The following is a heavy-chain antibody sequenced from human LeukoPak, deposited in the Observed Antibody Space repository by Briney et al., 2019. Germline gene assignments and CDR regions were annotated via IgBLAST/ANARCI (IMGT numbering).Heavy chain of an antibody. Sequence: GGSLRLSCAASGFTFSSYSMNWVRQAPEKGLEWVSAISGSGGSTYYADSVKGRFTISRDNSKNTLYLQMNSLRAEDTAVYYCAKNGRSSWYYYFDYWGQGTLVTVSS. CDR1: GFTFSSYS. CDR2: ISGSGGST. V-gene: IGHV3-23*01. D-gene: IGHD6-13*01. J-gene: IGHJ4*02. CDR3: AKNGRSSWYYYFDY.